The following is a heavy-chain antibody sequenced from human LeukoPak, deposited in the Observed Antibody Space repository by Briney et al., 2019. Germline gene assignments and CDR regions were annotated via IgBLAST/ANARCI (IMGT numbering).Heavy chain of an antibody. D-gene: IGHD3-22*01. CDR3: AREDYYDSSGYQRGIDY. Sequence: PGGSLRLSCAASGFTFSSYSMNWVRQAPGKGLEWVSYIGSSSTTIYYADSVKGRLTISRDNAKNSLYLQMNSLRDEDTALYYCAREDYYDSSGYQRGIDYWGQGTLVTVSS. V-gene: IGHV3-48*02. CDR1: GFTFSSYS. J-gene: IGHJ4*02. CDR2: IGSSSTTI.